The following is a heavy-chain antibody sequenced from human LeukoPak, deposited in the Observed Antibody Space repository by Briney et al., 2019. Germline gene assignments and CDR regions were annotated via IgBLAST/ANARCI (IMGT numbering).Heavy chain of an antibody. CDR2: IYSGGST. CDR3: ARVVRSWDYFDY. J-gene: IGHJ4*02. V-gene: IGHV3-66*01. Sequence: GGSLRLSCAASGFTVSSNYMSWVRQAPGKGLEWVSVIYSGGSTYYADSVKGRFTISRDNSKNTLYLQMNSLRAEDTAVYYCARVVRSWDYFDYWGQGTLVTVSS. D-gene: IGHD3-10*01. CDR1: GFTVSSNY.